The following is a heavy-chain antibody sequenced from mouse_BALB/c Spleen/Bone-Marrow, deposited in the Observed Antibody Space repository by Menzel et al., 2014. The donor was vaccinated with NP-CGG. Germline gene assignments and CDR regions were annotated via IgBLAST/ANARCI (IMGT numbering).Heavy chain of an antibody. Sequence: EVQLVESGGGLVRPGGSLRLSCATSGFTFTDYYMSWVRQPPGKALEWLGFIRNKANGYTTEYSASVKGRFTISRDNSQSILYLQMNTLRAEDSATYYCARDGYYAMDYWGQGTSVTVSS. CDR2: IRNKANGYTT. CDR3: ARDGYYAMDY. CDR1: GFTFTDYY. V-gene: IGHV7-3*02. J-gene: IGHJ4*01.